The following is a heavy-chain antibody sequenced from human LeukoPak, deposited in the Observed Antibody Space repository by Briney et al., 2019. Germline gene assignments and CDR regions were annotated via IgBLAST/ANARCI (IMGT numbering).Heavy chain of an antibody. D-gene: IGHD2-8*02. V-gene: IGHV3-7*03. CDR1: GFNLNTYW. J-gene: IGHJ4*02. CDR2: IKYEGSEK. CDR3: ARYIRTGGYYFDY. Sequence: GGSLRLSCAASGFNLNTYWMGGLRQAPGEGGEWVANIKYEGSEKYYVDCVKGRFTISRDNAKSSLYLQMNSLRAEDTAVYYCARYIRTGGYYFDYWGQGTLVTVSS.